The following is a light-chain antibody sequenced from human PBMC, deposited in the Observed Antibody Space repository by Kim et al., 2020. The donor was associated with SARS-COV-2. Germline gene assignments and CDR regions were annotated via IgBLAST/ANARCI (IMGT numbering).Light chain of an antibody. J-gene: IGLJ3*02. CDR1: SSNIGSNY. CDR2: RNN. Sequence: GQRVTISCSGSSSNIGSNYVYGYQQLPGTAPKRLSYRNNQRPSGVPDRFSGSKSGTAASLAIRGLRSEDEADYYCAAWDDSLSGRVFGGGTQLTVL. CDR3: AAWDDSLSGRV. V-gene: IGLV1-47*01.